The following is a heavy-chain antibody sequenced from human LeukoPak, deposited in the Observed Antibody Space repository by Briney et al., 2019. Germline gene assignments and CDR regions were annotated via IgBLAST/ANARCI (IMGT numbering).Heavy chain of an antibody. Sequence: PGGSLRLSGAASGFTFSSYAMHWVRQAPGKGLEWVAVISYDGSNKYYADSVKGRFTISRDNSKNTLYLQMNSLRAEDTALYYCARDPGSINGMDVWGQGTTVTVSS. CDR3: ARDPGSINGMDV. J-gene: IGHJ6*02. V-gene: IGHV3-30*14. CDR2: ISYDGSNK. D-gene: IGHD2/OR15-2a*01. CDR1: GFTFSSYA.